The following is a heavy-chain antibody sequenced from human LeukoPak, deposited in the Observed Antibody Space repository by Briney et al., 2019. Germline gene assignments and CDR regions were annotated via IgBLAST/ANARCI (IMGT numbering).Heavy chain of an antibody. D-gene: IGHD5-12*01. J-gene: IGHJ4*02. CDR1: GFTFSSYA. CDR3: ARDHGYSGYDSSFFDY. CDR2: ISYDGSNK. V-gene: IGHV3-30-3*01. Sequence: QTGRSLRLSCAASGFTFSSYAMHWVRQAPGKGLEWVAVISYDGSNKYYADSVKGRFTISRDNSKNTLYLQMNSLRAEDTAVYYCARDHGYSGYDSSFFDYWGQGTLVTVS.